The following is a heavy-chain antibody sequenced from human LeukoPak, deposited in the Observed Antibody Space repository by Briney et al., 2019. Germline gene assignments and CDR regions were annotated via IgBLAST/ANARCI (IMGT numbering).Heavy chain of an antibody. CDR1: GFTFSGSA. CDR3: TRGAYDSSGYYGY. Sequence: GGSLRLSCAASGFTFSGSAMHWVRQASGKGLEWVGRIRSKANSYATAYAASVKGRLTISRDDSKNTAYLQMNSLKTEDTAVYYCTRGAYDSSGYYGYWGQGTLVTVSS. J-gene: IGHJ4*02. V-gene: IGHV3-73*01. CDR2: IRSKANSYAT. D-gene: IGHD3-22*01.